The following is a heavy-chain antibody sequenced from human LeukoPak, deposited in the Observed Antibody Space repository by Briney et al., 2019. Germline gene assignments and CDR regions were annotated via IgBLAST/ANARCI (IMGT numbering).Heavy chain of an antibody. CDR3: ARGHYGMDV. CDR1: GLTFSDVW. CDR2: INHDATEK. Sequence: GGSLRLSCAASGLTFSDVWMSWVRQAPGKGLGWVAHINHDATEKDYVDSVKGRFTISRDNAKNSVYLQMNSLRAEDSAVYYCARGHYGMDVWGQGTSVTVSS. J-gene: IGHJ6*02. V-gene: IGHV3-7*01.